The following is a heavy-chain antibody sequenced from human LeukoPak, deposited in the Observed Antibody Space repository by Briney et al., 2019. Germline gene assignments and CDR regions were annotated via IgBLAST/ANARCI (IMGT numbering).Heavy chain of an antibody. CDR2: IYYSGST. D-gene: IGHD3-3*01. Sequence: SETLSLTCTVSGGSISSYSWSWIRQPPGKGLEWIGYIYYSGSTNYNPSLKSRVTISVDTSKNQFSLKLSSVMDASSAVYYCARGLRLDFWIGYIGEYYYCYYMDVWGKGTTVTVSS. CDR1: GGSISSYS. V-gene: IGHV4-59*01. J-gene: IGHJ6*03. CDR3: ARGLRLDFWIGYIGEYYYCYYMDV.